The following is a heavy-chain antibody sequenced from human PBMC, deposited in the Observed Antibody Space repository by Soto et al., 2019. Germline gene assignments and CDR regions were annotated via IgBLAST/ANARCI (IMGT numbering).Heavy chain of an antibody. CDR3: ARTTSGWDYFDF. CDR1: GGSFSGYY. D-gene: IGHD1-1*01. J-gene: IGHJ4*02. Sequence: SETLSLTCAVYGGSFSGYYWSWIRQPPGKGLEWIGEINHSGSTNYSPSLKSRVTFSVDTSKNQFSLKVTSVTAADTAIYYCARTTSGWDYFDFWGQGVLVTVSS. CDR2: INHSGST. V-gene: IGHV4-34*01.